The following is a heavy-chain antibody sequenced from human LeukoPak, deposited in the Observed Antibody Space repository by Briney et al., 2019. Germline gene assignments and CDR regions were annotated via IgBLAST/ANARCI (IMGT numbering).Heavy chain of an antibody. Sequence: PGGSLRLSCAASGFTFSDLYMDWVRQAPGKGLEWVGRTRNKPNSYTTEYAASVKGRFTISRDDSKNSLFLQMNSLKTEDTAVSYCVRDFYESSGSTYYFDYWGQGTLVTVSS. CDR3: VRDFYESSGSTYYFDY. J-gene: IGHJ4*02. D-gene: IGHD3-22*01. CDR1: GFTFSDLY. CDR2: TRNKPNSYTT. V-gene: IGHV3-72*01.